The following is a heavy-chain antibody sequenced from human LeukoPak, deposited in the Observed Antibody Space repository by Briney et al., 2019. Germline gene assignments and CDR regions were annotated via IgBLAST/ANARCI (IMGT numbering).Heavy chain of an antibody. D-gene: IGHD3-22*01. CDR1: GGSFSGYY. V-gene: IGHV4-34*01. CDR3: ARVGYSDYYDSSGYPL. CDR2: IYHNGST. J-gene: IGHJ4*02. Sequence: SETLSLTRAVYGGSFSGYYWSWIRQPPGKGLEWIGEIYHNGSTNYKPSLKSRVTISVDKSKNQFSLKLSSVTAADTAVYYCARVGYSDYYDSSGYPLWGQGTLVTVSS.